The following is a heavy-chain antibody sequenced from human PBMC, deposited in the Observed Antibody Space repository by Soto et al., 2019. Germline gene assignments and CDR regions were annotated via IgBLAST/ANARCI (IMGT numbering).Heavy chain of an antibody. J-gene: IGHJ6*03. CDR3: TTTPLGYCSSTSCLEEPYYYYYMDV. D-gene: IGHD2-2*01. CDR1: GFTFSNAW. V-gene: IGHV3-15*01. Sequence: GGSLRLSCAASGFTFSNAWMSWVRQAPGKGLEWVGRIKSKTDGGTTDYAAPVKGRFTISRDDSKNTLYLQMNSLKTEDTAVYYCTTTPLGYCSSTSCLEEPYYYYYMDVWGKGTTVTVSS. CDR2: IKSKTDGGTT.